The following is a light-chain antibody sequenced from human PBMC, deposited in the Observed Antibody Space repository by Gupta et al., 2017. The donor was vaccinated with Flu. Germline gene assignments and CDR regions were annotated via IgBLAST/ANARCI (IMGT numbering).Light chain of an antibody. Sequence: SSELTQDPAVSVALGQTVRITCQGDSLRSYYASWYQQKPGQAPVLVIYGKNNRPSGIPDRFSGSSSGNTASLTITGAQAEDEADYYCNSRDSSDNHLLFGGGTKLTAL. CDR2: GKN. V-gene: IGLV3-19*01. CDR1: SLRSYY. J-gene: IGLJ3*02. CDR3: NSRDSSDNHLL.